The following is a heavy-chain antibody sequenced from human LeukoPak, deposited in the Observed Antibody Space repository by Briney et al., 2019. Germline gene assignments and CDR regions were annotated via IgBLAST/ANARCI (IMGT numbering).Heavy chain of an antibody. J-gene: IGHJ4*02. Sequence: ASVTVSCKVSGNTLTDLSIHWVRQAPEKGLDWMGGFDPEDAEVIYAEKFQDRVTMTEDPSTDTAYLELSSLRSEDTAVYYCAAEGQWSLVHYFNSWGQGTLVTVSS. CDR3: AAEGQWSLVHYFNS. V-gene: IGHV1-24*01. CDR2: FDPEDAEV. D-gene: IGHD2-15*01. CDR1: GNTLTDLS.